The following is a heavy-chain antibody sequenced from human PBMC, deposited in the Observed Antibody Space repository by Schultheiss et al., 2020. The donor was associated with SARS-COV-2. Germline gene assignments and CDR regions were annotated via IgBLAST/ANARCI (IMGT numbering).Heavy chain of an antibody. J-gene: IGHJ4*02. CDR1: GGSISSSSYY. D-gene: IGHD3-10*01. CDR2: IYYSGST. Sequence: SQTLSLTCTVSGGSISSSSYYWGWIRQPPGKGLEWIGSIYYSGSTNYNPSLKSRVTISVDTSKNQFSLKLSSVTAADTAVYYCARDIVHEGSGRSDYWGQGTLVTVSS. V-gene: IGHV4-39*07. CDR3: ARDIVHEGSGRSDY.